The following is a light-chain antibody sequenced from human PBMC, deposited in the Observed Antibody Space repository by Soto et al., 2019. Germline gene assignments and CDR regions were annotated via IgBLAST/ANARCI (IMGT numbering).Light chain of an antibody. CDR1: SSNIESNY. CDR3: AAWDDSLIALV. J-gene: IGLJ3*02. V-gene: IGLV1-47*01. Sequence: QSVLTQPPSASGTPGQRVTISCSGSSSNIESNYVYWYQQLPGSAPKLLIYRNDQRPSGVPDRFSGSKSGTSASLAISGLRSEDEADYYCAAWDDSLIALVFGGGTQLTVL. CDR2: RND.